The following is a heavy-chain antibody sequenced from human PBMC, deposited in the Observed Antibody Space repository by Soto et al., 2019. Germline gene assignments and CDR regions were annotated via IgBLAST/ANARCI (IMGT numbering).Heavy chain of an antibody. CDR1: GGSISSSSYY. Sequence: QLQLQESGPGLVKPSETLSLTCTVSGGSISSSSYYWGWIRQPPGKGLEWIGSIYYSGSTYYNPSPQSRVPISVDPSQNPFPLKLSSVAAPDTAVYYCARGGYDFWEAPPPDNWFDPWGQGTLVTVSS. CDR3: ARGGYDFWEAPPPDNWFDP. D-gene: IGHD3-3*01. V-gene: IGHV4-39*01. J-gene: IGHJ5*02. CDR2: IYYSGST.